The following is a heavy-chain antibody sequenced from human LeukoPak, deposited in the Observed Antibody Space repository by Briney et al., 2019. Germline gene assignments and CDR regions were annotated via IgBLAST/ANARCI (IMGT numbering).Heavy chain of an antibody. CDR2: IRSKAYGGTT. CDR3: TRDSEMGSSPPLSDY. J-gene: IGHJ4*02. D-gene: IGHD6-13*01. Sequence: PGGSLRLSCTASGFTFGDYAMSWFRQAPGKGLEWVGFIRSKAYGGTTEYAASVKGRFTISRDDSKSIAYLQMNSLKTEDTAVYYCTRDSEMGSSPPLSDYWGQGTLVTVSS. CDR1: GFTFGDYA. V-gene: IGHV3-49*03.